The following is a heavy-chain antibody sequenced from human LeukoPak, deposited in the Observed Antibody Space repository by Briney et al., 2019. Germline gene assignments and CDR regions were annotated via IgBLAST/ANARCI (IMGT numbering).Heavy chain of an antibody. Sequence: GGSLRLSCAASGFTVSINYMSWVRQAPGKGLEWVSVIYSGGSTYYSDSVKGRVTISRGNFKNTLYLQMNSLRAEDTAVYYCARGIPYQLLGAYFDYWGQGTLVTVSS. CDR3: ARGIPYQLLGAYFDY. CDR2: IYSGGST. CDR1: GFTVSINY. V-gene: IGHV3-53*01. D-gene: IGHD2-2*01. J-gene: IGHJ4*02.